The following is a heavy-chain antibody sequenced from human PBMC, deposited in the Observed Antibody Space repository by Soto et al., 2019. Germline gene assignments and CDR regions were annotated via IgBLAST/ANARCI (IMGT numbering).Heavy chain of an antibody. CDR3: ARDWGRAAAGPNWFDP. V-gene: IGHV1-69*13. CDR2: IIPIFGTA. D-gene: IGHD6-13*01. CDR1: GGTFSSYA. J-gene: IGHJ5*02. Sequence: SVKVSCKASGGTFSSYAISWVREAPGQGLEWMGGIIPIFGTANYAQKFQGRVTITADESTSTAYMELSSLRSEDTAVYYCARDWGRAAAGPNWFDPWGQGTLVTVSS.